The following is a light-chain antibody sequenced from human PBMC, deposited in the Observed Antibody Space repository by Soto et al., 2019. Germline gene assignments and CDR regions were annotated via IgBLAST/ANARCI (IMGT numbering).Light chain of an antibody. CDR1: QSISSW. J-gene: IGKJ4*01. CDR2: DAS. CDR3: QQYNSFLLT. V-gene: IGKV1-5*01. Sequence: DIQMTQSPSTLSAAVGDRVTITCLASQSISSWLAWYQQKPGRAPNLLIYDASSLESGVPSRFSGSGSGTEFTLTISSLQPDDFATYYCQQYNSFLLTFGGGTKVDIK.